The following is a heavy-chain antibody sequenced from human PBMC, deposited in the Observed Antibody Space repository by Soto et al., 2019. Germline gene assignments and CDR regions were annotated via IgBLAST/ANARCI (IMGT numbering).Heavy chain of an antibody. CDR2: INCNSGDT. Sequence: AASVKVSCKLSGETLTRYYIHWVRQAPGQGLEWMGRINCNSGDTKYAQSFQGRVTMTRDTSINTAYMELSRLRSDDTAVYYCARGGGSSFFDYWGQGILVTVSS. V-gene: IGHV1-2*06. CDR1: GETLTRYY. D-gene: IGHD2-2*01. CDR3: ARGGGSSFFDY. J-gene: IGHJ4*02.